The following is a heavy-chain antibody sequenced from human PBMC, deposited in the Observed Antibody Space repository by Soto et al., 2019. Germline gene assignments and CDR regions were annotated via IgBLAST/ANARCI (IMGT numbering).Heavy chain of an antibody. CDR1: GGSISSSY. CDR3: ATDCLYSSSSRCIDY. Sequence: SETLSLTCTVSGGSISSSYWSWIRQPPGKGLEWIGYIYYSGSTNYNPSLKSRVTISVDTSKNQFSLKLSSVTAADTAVYYCATDCLYSSSSRCIDYWGQGTLVTVSS. D-gene: IGHD6-6*01. V-gene: IGHV4-59*08. J-gene: IGHJ4*02. CDR2: IYYSGST.